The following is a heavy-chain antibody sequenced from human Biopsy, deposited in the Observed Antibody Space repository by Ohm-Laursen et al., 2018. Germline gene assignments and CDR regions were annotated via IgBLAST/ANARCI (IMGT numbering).Heavy chain of an antibody. CDR1: GGSIISYY. J-gene: IGHJ5*02. CDR3: ARTPRDSFWSGSYKRGLWFDP. CDR2: VYNGGIT. D-gene: IGHD3-3*01. V-gene: IGHV4-59*01. Sequence: SETLSLTCSVSGGSIISYYWTWIRQPPGKGLEWIGHVYNGGITNYNPSLKSRVTISKDTSKNQVSLQVNSVTAADTAVYYCARTPRDSFWSGSYKRGLWFDPRGQGTLVTVSS.